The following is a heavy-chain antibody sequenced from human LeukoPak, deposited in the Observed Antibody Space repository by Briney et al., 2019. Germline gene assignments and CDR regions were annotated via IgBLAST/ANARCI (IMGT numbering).Heavy chain of an antibody. Sequence: PGGSLRLSCAASGFTFSSYSMNWVRQAPGEGLEWVSYISAGSSTTYYADSVKGRFTVSRDNAKNSLYLQMNSLRAEDTAVYYCARDKYRGDYWGQGILVTVSS. V-gene: IGHV3-48*01. CDR2: ISAGSSTT. D-gene: IGHD3-16*02. J-gene: IGHJ4*02. CDR1: GFTFSSYS. CDR3: ARDKYRGDY.